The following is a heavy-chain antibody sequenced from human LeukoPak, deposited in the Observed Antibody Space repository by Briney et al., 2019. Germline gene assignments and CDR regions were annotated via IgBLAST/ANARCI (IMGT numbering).Heavy chain of an antibody. Sequence: PGGSLRLSCAASGFTFSSYAMHWVRQAPGKGLEWVAVISYDGSNKYYADSMKGRFTISRDNAKNTLYLQMNSLRAEDTAVYYCASQQSFHYYYMDVWGKGTTVTVSS. J-gene: IGHJ6*03. CDR1: GFTFSSYA. CDR2: ISYDGSNK. D-gene: IGHD2/OR15-2a*01. V-gene: IGHV3-30-3*01. CDR3: ASQQSFHYYYMDV.